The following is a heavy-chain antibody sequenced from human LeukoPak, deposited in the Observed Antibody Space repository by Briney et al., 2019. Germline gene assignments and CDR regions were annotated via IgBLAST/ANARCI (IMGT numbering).Heavy chain of an antibody. J-gene: IGHJ6*04. D-gene: IGHD3-22*01. Sequence: PGGSLRLSCAAPGFTFSSYSMNWVRQAPGKGLEWVSSISSSSSNIYYADSVKGRFTISRDNAKNSLYLQMNSLRAEDTAVYYCARGPTMKMDVWGKGTTVTVSS. V-gene: IGHV3-21*01. CDR3: ARGPTMKMDV. CDR1: GFTFSSYS. CDR2: ISSSSSNI.